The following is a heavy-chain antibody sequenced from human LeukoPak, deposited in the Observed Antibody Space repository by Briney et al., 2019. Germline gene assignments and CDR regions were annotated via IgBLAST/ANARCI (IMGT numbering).Heavy chain of an antibody. D-gene: IGHD1-1*01. CDR3: TRDRGAYNLYDY. J-gene: IGHJ4*02. CDR2: IRSKAYGETA. Sequence: GGSLRLSCTASGFTFGDYAMSWIRQAPGKGLEWVGFIRSKAYGETADYAASVKGRFTISRDDFRAIAYLQMNSLKTEDTAVYHCTRDRGAYNLYDYWGQGTLVTVSS. V-gene: IGHV3-49*03. CDR1: GFTFGDYA.